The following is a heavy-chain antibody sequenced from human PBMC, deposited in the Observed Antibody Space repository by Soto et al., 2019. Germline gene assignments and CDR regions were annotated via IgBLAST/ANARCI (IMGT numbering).Heavy chain of an antibody. Sequence: EVHLLESGGGLVQPGGSLRLSCAASGFTFISYAMNWVRQAPGKGLQWVSAISGGGDATFYADSVKGRFTISRDNSRNTVTLQMNSLGADDTAVYYCARKVPGSTTRPDYWYFDLWGRDTLVTVSS. CDR3: ARKVPGSTTRPDYWYFDL. CDR1: GFTFISYA. D-gene: IGHD3-10*01. V-gene: IGHV3-23*01. J-gene: IGHJ2*01. CDR2: ISGGGDAT.